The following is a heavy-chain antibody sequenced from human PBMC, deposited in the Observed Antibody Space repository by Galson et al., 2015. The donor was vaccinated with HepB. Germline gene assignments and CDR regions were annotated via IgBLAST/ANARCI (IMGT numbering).Heavy chain of an antibody. CDR3: ARGRLARVFGVVIISSFDN. D-gene: IGHD3-3*01. J-gene: IGHJ4*02. V-gene: IGHV1-69*13. Sequence: SVKVSCKASGGTFSDFGISWVRQAPGQGLEWMGEIIPMFTVPKYAQAFQGRVTINVDESTSTAYMEVTSLRSEDTAVYYCARGRLARVFGVVIISSFDNWGQGTLVTVSS. CDR1: GGTFSDFG. CDR2: IIPMFTVP.